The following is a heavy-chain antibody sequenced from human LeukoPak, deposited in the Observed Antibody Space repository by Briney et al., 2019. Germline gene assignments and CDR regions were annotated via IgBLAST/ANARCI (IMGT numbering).Heavy chain of an antibody. Sequence: GGSLRLSCAASGFTVSSNHMSWVRQAPGKGLEWVSVIYSGGSTYYADSVKGRFTISRDNSKNTLYLQMNSLRAEDTAVYYCARGGFWSGYSNHFDYWGQGTLVTVSS. D-gene: IGHD3-3*01. CDR1: GFTVSSNH. CDR2: IYSGGST. CDR3: ARGGFWSGYSNHFDY. J-gene: IGHJ4*02. V-gene: IGHV3-53*01.